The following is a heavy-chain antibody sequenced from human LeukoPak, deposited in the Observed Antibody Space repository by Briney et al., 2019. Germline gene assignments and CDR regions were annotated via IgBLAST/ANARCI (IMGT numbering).Heavy chain of an antibody. CDR3: ARDPGYCSSTSCYGGGVDY. D-gene: IGHD2-2*01. CDR2: ISSSSSYT. CDR1: GFTFSDYY. J-gene: IGHJ4*02. Sequence: GGSLRLSCAASGFTFSDYYMSWIRQAPGKGLEWVSYISSSSSYTNYADSVKGRFTISRDNAKNSLYLQMNGLRAEDTAVYYCARDPGYCSSTSCYGGGVDYWGQGTLVTVSS. V-gene: IGHV3-11*06.